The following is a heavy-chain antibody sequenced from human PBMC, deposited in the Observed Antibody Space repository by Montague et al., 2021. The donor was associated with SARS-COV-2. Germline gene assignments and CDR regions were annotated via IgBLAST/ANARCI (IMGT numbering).Heavy chain of an antibody. J-gene: IGHJ4*02. CDR1: GGSFSGYY. D-gene: IGHD1-14*01. Sequence: SETLSLTCAVYGGSFSGYYWSWIRQPPGKGLEWIGEINHSGSTNYNPSLKSRVTISVDTPKNQFSLKLSSVTAADTAVYCCARGLLEPLDYWGQGALVTVSS. V-gene: IGHV4-34*01. CDR3: ARGLLEPLDY. CDR2: INHSGST.